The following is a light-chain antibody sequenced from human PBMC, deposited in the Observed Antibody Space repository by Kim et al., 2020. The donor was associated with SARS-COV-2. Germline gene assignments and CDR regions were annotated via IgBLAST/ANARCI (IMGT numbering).Light chain of an antibody. CDR3: QQSHDFPCT. CDR1: QYVSSS. CDR2: DTF. V-gene: IGKV1-39*01. J-gene: IGKJ2*02. Sequence: DIQLTQSPSSLSASVGDRVTITCRASQYVSSSLNWYRQKSGKAPELLIYDTFSLQSGAPSRFSGSRSVTDFTLTITSLQPGDFATYFCQQSHDFPCTFGQGTKVDIK.